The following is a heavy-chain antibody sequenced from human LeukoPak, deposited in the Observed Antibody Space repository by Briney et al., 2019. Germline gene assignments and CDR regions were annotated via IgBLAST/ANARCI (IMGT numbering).Heavy chain of an antibody. CDR2: INHSGST. D-gene: IGHD3-22*01. V-gene: IGHV4-34*01. Sequence: SETLSLTCAVYGGSFSGYYWSWIRQPPGKGLEWIGEINHSGSTNYNPSLKSRVTISVDTSKNQFSLKLSSVTAADTAVYYCARAYDSSGYYPYYFDYWGQGTLVTVSS. CDR3: ARAYDSSGYYPYYFDY. CDR1: GGSFSGYY. J-gene: IGHJ4*02.